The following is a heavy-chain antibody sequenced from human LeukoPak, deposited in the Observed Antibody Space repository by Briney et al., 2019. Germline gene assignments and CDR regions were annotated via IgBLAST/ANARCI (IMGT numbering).Heavy chain of an antibody. CDR2: IYYSGST. J-gene: IGHJ6*02. D-gene: IGHD6-13*01. V-gene: IGHV4-30-4*01. Sequence: SETLSLTCTVSGGSISSGDYYWSWIRQPPGKGLEWIGYIYYSGSTNYNPSLKSRVTISVDTSKNQFSLKLSSVTAADTAVYYCARVVPYSSSWFRYYYYGMDVWGQGTTVTVSS. CDR3: ARVVPYSSSWFRYYYYGMDV. CDR1: GGSISSGDYY.